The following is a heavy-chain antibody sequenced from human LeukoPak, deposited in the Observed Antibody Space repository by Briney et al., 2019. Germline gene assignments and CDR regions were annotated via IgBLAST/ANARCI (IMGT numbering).Heavy chain of an antibody. CDR3: AKAPPADYRYYYGMDV. Sequence: GGSLRLSCAASGFTFSSYAVSWVRQAPGKGLEWVSAITGSGGSAYYADSLKGRFTISRDNSKDTLYLQMSNLRAEDTAVYYCAKAPPADYRYYYGMDVWGQGTTVTVSS. CDR1: GFTFSSYA. CDR2: ITGSGGSA. J-gene: IGHJ6*02. V-gene: IGHV3-23*01.